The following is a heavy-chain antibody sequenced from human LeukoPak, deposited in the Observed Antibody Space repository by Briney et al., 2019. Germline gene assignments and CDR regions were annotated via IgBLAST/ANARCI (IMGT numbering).Heavy chain of an antibody. CDR1: GYTFTGYY. D-gene: IGHD3-22*01. CDR2: INPNSGGT. Sequence: ASVKVSCKASGYTFTGYYMHWVRQAPGQGLEWMGRINPNSGGTNYAQKFQGRVTMTRDTPISTAYMELSRLRSDDTAVYYCAREALGYYDSSGYYAPDDAFDIWGQGTMVTVSS. CDR3: AREALGYYDSSGYYAPDDAFDI. V-gene: IGHV1-2*06. J-gene: IGHJ3*02.